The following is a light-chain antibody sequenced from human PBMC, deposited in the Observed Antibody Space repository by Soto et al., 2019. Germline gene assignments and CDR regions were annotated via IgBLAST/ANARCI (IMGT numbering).Light chain of an antibody. CDR1: SSDVGGYNL. CDR2: EGT. CDR3: CSYAGSDTPYV. Sequence: QSVLTQPASVSGSPGQSITVSCAGTSSDVGGYNLVSWYQQHPGKAPKLIIYEGTERPSGISPRFSGSKSGNTASLTISGLQAEDEADYYCCSYAGSDTPYVFGTGTKVTVL. J-gene: IGLJ1*01. V-gene: IGLV2-23*01.